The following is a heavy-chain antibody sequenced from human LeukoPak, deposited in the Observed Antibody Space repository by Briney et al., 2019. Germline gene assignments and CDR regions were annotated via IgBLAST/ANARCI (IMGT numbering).Heavy chain of an antibody. CDR1: GLTFSSYA. D-gene: IGHD5-18*01. CDR3: ARGADTAMVPFDY. Sequence: PGGSLRLSCAASGLTFSSYAMSWVRQAPGKGLEWVSCISASSDSIYYADSVKGRFTISRDNSKNTLYLQMNSLRAEDTAVYYCARGADTAMVPFDYWGQGTLVTVSS. V-gene: IGHV3-23*01. CDR2: ISASSDSI. J-gene: IGHJ4*02.